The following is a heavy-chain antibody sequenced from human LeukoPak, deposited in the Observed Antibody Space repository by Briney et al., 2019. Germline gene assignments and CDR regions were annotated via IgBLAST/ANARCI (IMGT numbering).Heavy chain of an antibody. CDR2: ISYDGSNK. CDR1: GFTFSSYG. V-gene: IGHV3-30*18. Sequence: GGSLRLSCAAPGFTFSSYGMHWVRQAPGKGLEWVAVISYDGSNKYYADSVKGRFTISRDNSKNTLYLQMNSLRAEDTAVYYCAKERYCSGGSCYSGYFDYWGQGTLVTVSS. CDR3: AKERYCSGGSCYSGYFDY. J-gene: IGHJ4*02. D-gene: IGHD2-15*01.